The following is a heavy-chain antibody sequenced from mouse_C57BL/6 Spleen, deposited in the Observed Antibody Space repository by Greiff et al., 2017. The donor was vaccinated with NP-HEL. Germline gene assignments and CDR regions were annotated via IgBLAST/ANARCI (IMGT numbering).Heavy chain of an antibody. CDR2: ISSGGDYI. D-gene: IGHD1-1*01. J-gene: IGHJ2*01. V-gene: IGHV5-9-1*02. CDR3: TRVFITTVGYFDY. CDR1: GFTFSSYA. Sequence: EVKLVESGEGLVKPGGSLKLSCAASGFTFSSYAMSWVRQTPEKRLEWVAYISSGGDYIYYADTVKGRFTISRDNARNTLYLQMSSLKSEDTAMYYCTRVFITTVGYFDYWGQGTTLTVSS.